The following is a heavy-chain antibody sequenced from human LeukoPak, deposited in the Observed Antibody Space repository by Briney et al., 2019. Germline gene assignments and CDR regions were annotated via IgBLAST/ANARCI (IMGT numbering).Heavy chain of an antibody. CDR2: INHSGST. D-gene: IGHD1-26*01. V-gene: IGHV4-34*01. J-gene: IGHJ6*02. CDR3: ARPGSYYYYGMDV. CDR1: GGSFSGYY. Sequence: PSETLSLTCAVYGGSFSGYYWSWIRQPPGKGLEWIGEINHSGSTNYNPSLKNRVTISVDTSKNQFSLKLSSVTAADTAVYYCARPGSYYYYGMDVWGQGTTVTVSS.